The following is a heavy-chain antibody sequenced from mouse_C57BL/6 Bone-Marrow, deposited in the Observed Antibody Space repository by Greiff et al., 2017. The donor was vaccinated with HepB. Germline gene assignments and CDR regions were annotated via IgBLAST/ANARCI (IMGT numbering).Heavy chain of an antibody. D-gene: IGHD2-5*01. CDR2: SRNKANDYTT. Sequence: EVMLVESGGGLVQSGRSLRLSCATSGFTFSDFYMEWVRQAPGKGLEWIAASRNKANDYTTEYSASVKGRFIVSRDTSQSILYLQMNALRAEDTAMYYCARDAWSNSYAMDYWGQGTSVTVSS. J-gene: IGHJ4*01. CDR1: GFTFSDFY. CDR3: ARDAWSNSYAMDY. V-gene: IGHV7-1*01.